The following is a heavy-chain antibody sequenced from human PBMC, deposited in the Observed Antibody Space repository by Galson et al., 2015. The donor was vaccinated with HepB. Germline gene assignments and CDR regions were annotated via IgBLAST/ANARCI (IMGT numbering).Heavy chain of an antibody. D-gene: IGHD4-23*01. V-gene: IGHV2-5*02. Sequence: PALVKPTQTLTLTCSLSGLSISASGEGVGWIRQPPGKALEWLSLIYWDDTKRYRPSLENRLTITKDTSKNQVVLTMTNMDPVDTGTYYCAKLGNSFFEYWGQGTLVTVSS. CDR3: AKLGNSFFEY. CDR1: GLSISASGEG. CDR2: IYWDDTK. J-gene: IGHJ4*02.